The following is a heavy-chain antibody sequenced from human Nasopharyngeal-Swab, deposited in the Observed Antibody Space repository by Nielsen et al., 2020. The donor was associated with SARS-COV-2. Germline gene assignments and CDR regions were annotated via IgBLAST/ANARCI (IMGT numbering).Heavy chain of an antibody. Sequence: ASVKVSCKASGYNFIDFDINWVRQATGQGLEWMGWMSPNSGNTGYAEKFEGRVTMTRNIATNTAYMELTSLGFEDTAMYYCARGLGAPSSIWHWGPGTHVSVSS. V-gene: IGHV1-8*01. CDR2: MSPNSGNT. J-gene: IGHJ1*01. CDR3: ARGLGAPSSIWH. CDR1: GYNFIDFD. D-gene: IGHD1-26*01.